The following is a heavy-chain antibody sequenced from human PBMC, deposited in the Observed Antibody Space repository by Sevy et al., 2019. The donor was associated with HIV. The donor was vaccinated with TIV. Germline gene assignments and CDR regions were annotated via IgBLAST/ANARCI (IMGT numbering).Heavy chain of an antibody. Sequence: GGSLRLSCAASGFTLSNAWMNWVRQAPGKGLEWVGRMKSKTDGGTTDYGAPVKGRFIISRDDSKNTLHLQMNSLKTEDTAVYYCSRRLVVYTSGRFSPNYYYGMDVWGQGTTVTVSS. J-gene: IGHJ6*02. V-gene: IGHV3-15*07. D-gene: IGHD6-19*01. CDR3: SRRLVVYTSGRFSPNYYYGMDV. CDR1: GFTLSNAW. CDR2: MKSKTDGGTT.